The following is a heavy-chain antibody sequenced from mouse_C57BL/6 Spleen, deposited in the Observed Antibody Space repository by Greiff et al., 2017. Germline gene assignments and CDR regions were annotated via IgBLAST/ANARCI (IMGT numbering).Heavy chain of an antibody. CDR2: IDPEDGET. V-gene: IGHV14-2*01. J-gene: IGHJ2*01. CDR1: GFTFKGYC. D-gene: IGHD4-1*01. CDR3: ARSSTGTSGFDY. Sequence: EVQLQQSGAELVKPGASVKLSCTASGFTFKGYCMHWVKQRPEQGLEWIGRIDPEDGETKYAPKFQGKATITEDTSSNTAYLQLSSLTSEDTAVYYCARSSTGTSGFDYWGQGTTLTVSS.